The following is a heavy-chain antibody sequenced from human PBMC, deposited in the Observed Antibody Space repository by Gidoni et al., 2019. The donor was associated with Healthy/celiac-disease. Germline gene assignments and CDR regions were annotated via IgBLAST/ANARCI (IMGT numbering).Heavy chain of an antibody. Sequence: QVQLVESGGGVVQPGGSLRLSCAASGFPSSRYGMHWVRQAPGKGLEWVAFIRYDGSNKYYADSVKGRFTISRDNSKNTLYLQMNSLRAEDTAVYYCAKDSSDYGDYVLDYWGQGTLVTVSS. V-gene: IGHV3-30*02. D-gene: IGHD4-17*01. CDR2: IRYDGSNK. J-gene: IGHJ4*02. CDR1: GFPSSRYG. CDR3: AKDSSDYGDYVLDY.